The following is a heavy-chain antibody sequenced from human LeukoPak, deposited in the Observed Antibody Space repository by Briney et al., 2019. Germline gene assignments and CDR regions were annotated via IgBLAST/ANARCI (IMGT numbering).Heavy chain of an antibody. V-gene: IGHV3-74*01. Sequence: GSLRLSCAAPGFSSSTYWMHWVRPVPGGGLGWVSRICIAGRNTIYPDSVKGGLPTSRKNANNPLSLKMTSLEGDAAAVINCSRECDLPGAYYMGVWGKGTTVTV. J-gene: IGHJ6*03. CDR2: ICIAGRNT. D-gene: IGHD2-21*02. CDR3: SRECDLPGAYYMGV. CDR1: GFSSSTYW.